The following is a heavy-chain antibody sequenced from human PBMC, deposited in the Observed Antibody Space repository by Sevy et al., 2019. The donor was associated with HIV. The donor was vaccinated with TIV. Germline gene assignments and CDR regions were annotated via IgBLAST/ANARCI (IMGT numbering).Heavy chain of an antibody. CDR2: IYHSGST. CDR3: ARGSPGIKLPFDY. Sequence: SETLSLTCAVSGGSISSGGYSWSWIRQPPGKGLEWIGYIYHSGSTYYNPSLKSRVTISVDRCKNQFSLKLSSVTAADTAVYYCARGSPGIKLPFDYWGQGTLVTVSS. CDR1: GGSISSGGYS. V-gene: IGHV4-30-2*01. D-gene: IGHD2-21*01. J-gene: IGHJ4*02.